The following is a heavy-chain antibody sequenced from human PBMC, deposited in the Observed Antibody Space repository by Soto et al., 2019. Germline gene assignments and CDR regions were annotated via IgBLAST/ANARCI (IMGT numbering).Heavy chain of an antibody. J-gene: IGHJ3*02. Sequence: GESLKISCKGSGYSFTSYWIGWVRQMPGKGLKWMGIIYPGDSDTRYSPSFQGQVTISADKSISTAYLQWSSLKASDTAMYYCARLDGEDYYDSSGPSAFDIWGQGTMVTVSS. V-gene: IGHV5-51*01. CDR2: IYPGDSDT. CDR1: GYSFTSYW. CDR3: ARLDGEDYYDSSGPSAFDI. D-gene: IGHD3-22*01.